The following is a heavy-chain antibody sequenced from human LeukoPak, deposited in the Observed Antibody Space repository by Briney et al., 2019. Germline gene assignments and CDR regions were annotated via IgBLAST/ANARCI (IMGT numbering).Heavy chain of an antibody. D-gene: IGHD3-22*01. V-gene: IGHV1-2*02. CDR3: ARRDSTGNYYEIDY. J-gene: IGHJ4*02. CDR1: GYTFTGYY. CDR2: INPNSGGT. Sequence: ASVKVSCKASGYTFTGYYMHWVRQAPGQGLEWMGWINPNSGGTNYAQKFQGRVTMTRDTSISTAYLQWSSLKASDTAMYYCARRDSTGNYYEIDYWGQGTLVTVSS.